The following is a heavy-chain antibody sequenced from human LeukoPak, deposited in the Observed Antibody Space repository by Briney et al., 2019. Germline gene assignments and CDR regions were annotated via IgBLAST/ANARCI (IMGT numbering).Heavy chain of an antibody. J-gene: IGHJ4*02. CDR2: ITWNRDNI. V-gene: IGHV3-9*01. Sequence: GGSLRLSCAASGFTFDDYAMHWVRQAPGKGLEWVSGITWNRDNIGYGDSVKGRFTISRDNVKNVLYLQMNSLRAEDTALYYCAKDRGDDYGDFPDYWGQGTLVTVSS. CDR1: GFTFDDYA. D-gene: IGHD4-17*01. CDR3: AKDRGDDYGDFPDY.